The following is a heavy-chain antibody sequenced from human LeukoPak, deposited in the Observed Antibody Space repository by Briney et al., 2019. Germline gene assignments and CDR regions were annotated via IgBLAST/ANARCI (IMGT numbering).Heavy chain of an antibody. D-gene: IGHD2-15*01. Sequence: GGSLRLSCAASGFTFSSYWMSWVRQAPGKGLEWVANIKQDGSEKYYVDSVKGRFTISRDNAKNSLYLQMNSLRAEDTAVYYCARDGVVVAATNYYYYGMDVWGQGTTVTVSS. J-gene: IGHJ6*02. CDR3: ARDGVVVAATNYYYYGMDV. CDR1: GFTFSSYW. CDR2: IKQDGSEK. V-gene: IGHV3-7*01.